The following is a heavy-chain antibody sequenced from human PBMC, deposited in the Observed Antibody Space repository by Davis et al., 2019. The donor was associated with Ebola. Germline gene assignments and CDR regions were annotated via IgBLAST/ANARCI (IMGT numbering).Heavy chain of an antibody. D-gene: IGHD3-10*01. CDR2: ISYDGSNK. V-gene: IGHV3-30*18. Sequence: GESLKISCAASGFTFSSYGMHWVRQAPGKGLEWVAVISYDGSNKYYADSVKGRFTISRDNSKNTLYLQMNSLSAEDTAVYYCAKYASFYYAVGSNWFDPWGQGTLVTVSS. J-gene: IGHJ5*02. CDR3: AKYASFYYAVGSNWFDP. CDR1: GFTFSSYG.